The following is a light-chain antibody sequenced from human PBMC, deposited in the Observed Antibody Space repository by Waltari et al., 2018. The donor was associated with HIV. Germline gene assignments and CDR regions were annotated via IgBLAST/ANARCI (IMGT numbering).Light chain of an antibody. J-gene: IGLJ2*01. CDR2: DDI. CDR1: TSNIGNNH. Sequence: QSVSRQRLPVSAPPRQKGTMSCSANTSNIGNNHVSWYQHVPGLAPKLLIFDDIKRPSGIPARFSGSKSDTSATLGITGLQTGDEADYYCATWDSSMSVVLFGGGTKLTVL. V-gene: IGLV1-51*01. CDR3: ATWDSSMSVVL.